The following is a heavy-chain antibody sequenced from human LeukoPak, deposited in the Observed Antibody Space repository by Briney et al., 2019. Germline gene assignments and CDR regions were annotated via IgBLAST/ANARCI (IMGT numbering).Heavy chain of an antibody. CDR2: IYYSEST. D-gene: IGHD6-19*01. CDR3: ARLTGQAVAGTFLDY. J-gene: IGHJ4*02. V-gene: IGHV4-59*08. CDR1: GGSISSYF. Sequence: SETLSLTCTVSGGSISSYFWSWIRQPPGKGLEWIGYIYYSESTNYNPSLKSRVTISVDTSKNQFSLKVKSVTAADTAVYYCARLTGQAVAGTFLDYWGQGTLVTVSS.